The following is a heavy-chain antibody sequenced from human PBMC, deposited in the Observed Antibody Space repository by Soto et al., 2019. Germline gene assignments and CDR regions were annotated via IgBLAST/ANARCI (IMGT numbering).Heavy chain of an antibody. CDR3: ARHRYCSGGSCYLAYYYGMDV. CDR1: GYSFTSYW. J-gene: IGHJ6*02. V-gene: IGHV5-10-1*01. CDR2: IDPSDSYT. Sequence: PGESLKISCKGSGYSFTSYWISWVRQMPGKGLEWMGRIDPSDSYTNYSPSFQGHVTISADKSISTAYLQWSSLKASDTAMYYCARHRYCSGGSCYLAYYYGMDVWGQETTVTVSS. D-gene: IGHD2-15*01.